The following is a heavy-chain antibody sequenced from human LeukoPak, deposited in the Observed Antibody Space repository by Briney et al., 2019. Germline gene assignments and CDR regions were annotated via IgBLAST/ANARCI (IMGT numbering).Heavy chain of an antibody. CDR2: INHSGST. CDR1: GGSFSGYY. V-gene: IGHV4-34*01. Sequence: TASETLSLTCAVYGGSFSGYYWSWIRQPPGKGLEWIGEINHSGSTNYNPSLKSRVTISVDTSKNQFSLKLSSVTAADTAVYYCARARGYSAYAIGGLDYWGQGTLVTVSS. J-gene: IGHJ4*02. D-gene: IGHD5-12*01. CDR3: ARARGYSAYAIGGLDY.